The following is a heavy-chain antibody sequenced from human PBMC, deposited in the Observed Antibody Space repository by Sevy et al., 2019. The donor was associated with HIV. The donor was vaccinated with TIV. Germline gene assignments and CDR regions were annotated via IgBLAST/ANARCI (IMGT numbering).Heavy chain of an antibody. Sequence: GGSLRLSCAASGFTFSSYEMNWVRQAPGKGLEWVSYISSSGSTIYYADSVKGRITISRDNAKNSLYLQMNSLRAEDTAVYYCARVKDGIFGVVIHEKAFDIWGQGTMVTVSS. CDR3: ARVKDGIFGVVIHEKAFDI. V-gene: IGHV3-48*03. CDR2: ISSSGSTI. J-gene: IGHJ3*02. CDR1: GFTFSSYE. D-gene: IGHD3-3*01.